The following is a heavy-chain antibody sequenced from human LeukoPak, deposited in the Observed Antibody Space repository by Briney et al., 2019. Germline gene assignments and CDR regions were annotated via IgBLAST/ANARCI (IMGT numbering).Heavy chain of an antibody. V-gene: IGHV3-23*01. D-gene: IGHD3-22*01. Sequence: GGSLRLSCAAPGFTFSSYAMSWVRQAPGKGLEWVSAISGSGGSTYYADSVKGRFTISRDNSKNTLYLQMNSLRAEDTAVYYCANSLPYYYDSSGYYLWGQGTLVTVSS. CDR2: ISGSGGST. CDR1: GFTFSSYA. CDR3: ANSLPYYYDSSGYYL. J-gene: IGHJ5*02.